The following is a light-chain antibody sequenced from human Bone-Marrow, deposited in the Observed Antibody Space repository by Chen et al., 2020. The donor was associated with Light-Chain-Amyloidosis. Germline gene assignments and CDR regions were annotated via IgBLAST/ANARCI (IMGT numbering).Light chain of an antibody. CDR3: QSYQGSSQGV. Sequence: NFMLTQPHSVSESPGKTVIISCTRSSGSIATNYVQWYQQRPGSSPTTVSYDDDQRPSGVPDRFPGSIDRSSNAASLTIYGLKTEEEADYYCQSYQGSSQGVFGGGTKLTVL. CDR2: DDD. CDR1: SGSIATNY. V-gene: IGLV6-57*01. J-gene: IGLJ3*02.